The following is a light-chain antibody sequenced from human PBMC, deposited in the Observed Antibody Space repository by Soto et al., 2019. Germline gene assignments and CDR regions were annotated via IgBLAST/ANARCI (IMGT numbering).Light chain of an antibody. CDR1: QSVSRN. J-gene: IGKJ5*01. Sequence: EIVITQSPATLFVSPGERATLSCRASQSVSRNLAWYQQKPGQAPRLLIYDASTRATGTPARFSGSGSGTKFTLSISSLQSEDFAVYYCQQYNNWPIAFGQGTRLEI. V-gene: IGKV3D-15*01. CDR3: QQYNNWPIA. CDR2: DAS.